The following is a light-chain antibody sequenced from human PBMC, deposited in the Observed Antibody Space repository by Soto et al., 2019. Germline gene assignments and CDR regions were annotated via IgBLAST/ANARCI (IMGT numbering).Light chain of an antibody. CDR2: TTN. J-gene: IGLJ1*01. CDR1: SSNIGTSS. V-gene: IGLV1-44*01. CDR3: AAWDDSLNGHV. Sequence: QSVLTQPHSTSGTPRQRVTISCSGSSSNIGTSSVHWFQQLPGTAPKLLISTTNQRPSGVPERFSGSKSGTSASLAISGLQSEDEADYYCAAWDDSLNGHVFGTGTKVTVL.